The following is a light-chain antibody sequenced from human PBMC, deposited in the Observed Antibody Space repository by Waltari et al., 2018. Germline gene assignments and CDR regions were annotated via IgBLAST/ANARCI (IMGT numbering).Light chain of an antibody. CDR2: GAS. CDR1: ENVKRNS. J-gene: IGKJ2*01. CDR3: LQYGNSPGT. Sequence: VMMQSPGTLSLSPGERATLSCRASENVKRNSLAWYQQKPGQAPRLLIYGASSRATGIPDRFSGSGSGTDFTLTISRVEPEDIAVYYCLQYGNSPGTFGQGSKLQIK. V-gene: IGKV3-20*01.